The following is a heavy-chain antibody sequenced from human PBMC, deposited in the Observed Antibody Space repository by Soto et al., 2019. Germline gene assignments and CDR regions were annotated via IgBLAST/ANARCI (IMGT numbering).Heavy chain of an antibody. D-gene: IGHD4-17*01. Sequence: EVQPVESGGGLVQPGGSLRLSCAASGFTFSSYDMHWVRQATGKGLEWVSAIGTAGDTYYPGSVKGRFTISRENAKNSLYLQMNSLRAGDTAVYYCARVHDYGDLQGNWYFDLWGRGTLVTVSS. V-gene: IGHV3-13*01. CDR2: IGTAGDT. J-gene: IGHJ2*01. CDR1: GFTFSSYD. CDR3: ARVHDYGDLQGNWYFDL.